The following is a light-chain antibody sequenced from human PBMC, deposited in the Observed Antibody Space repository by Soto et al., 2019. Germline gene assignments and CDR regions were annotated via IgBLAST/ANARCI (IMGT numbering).Light chain of an antibody. CDR3: LLSYSGARV. CDR2: DTT. V-gene: IGLV7-46*01. CDR1: TGTVTSAHY. J-gene: IGLJ2*01. Sequence: QAVVTQEPSLTVSPGGTVTLTCGSNTGTVTSAHYPFWFQQKPGQAPRTLIYDTTNKHSWTPARFSASLLGGKAALTLSGAQPEDEADYCCLLSYSGARVFGGGTKVTVL.